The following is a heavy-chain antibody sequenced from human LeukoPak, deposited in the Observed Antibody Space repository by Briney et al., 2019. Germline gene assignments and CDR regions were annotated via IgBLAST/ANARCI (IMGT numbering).Heavy chain of an antibody. D-gene: IGHD4-23*01. Sequence: GRSLRLSCAASGFTFSSYGMHWVRQAPGKELEWVAVIWYDGSNKYYADSVKGRFTISRDNSKNTLYLQMNSLRAEDTAVYYCAKDLSTVVTGTHFDYWGQGTLVTVSS. CDR2: IWYDGSNK. CDR3: AKDLSTVVTGTHFDY. CDR1: GFTFSSYG. V-gene: IGHV3-33*06. J-gene: IGHJ4*02.